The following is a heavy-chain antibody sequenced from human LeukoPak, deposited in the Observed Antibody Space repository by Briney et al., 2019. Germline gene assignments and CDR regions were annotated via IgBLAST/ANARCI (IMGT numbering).Heavy chain of an antibody. J-gene: IGHJ4*02. CDR2: IDSDGSRT. D-gene: IGHD4-17*01. V-gene: IGHV3-74*01. Sequence: GGSLRLSCVASGFTFSSHWMHWVRQAPGKGPVWVSRIDSDGSRTTSADSVKGRFIISRDNAKNSLYLQMNSLRAEDTAVYYCAADYGDYGYFDYWGQGTLVTVSS. CDR1: GFTFSSHW. CDR3: AADYGDYGYFDY.